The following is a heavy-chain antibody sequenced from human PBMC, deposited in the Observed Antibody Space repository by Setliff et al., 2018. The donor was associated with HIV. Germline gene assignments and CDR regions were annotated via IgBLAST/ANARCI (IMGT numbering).Heavy chain of an antibody. CDR1: GFTFSSYA. CDR2: ISGSGGST. D-gene: IGHD4-17*01. Sequence: GGSLRLSCASSGFTFSSYAMTWVRQAPGKGLEWVSGISGSGGSTYYADSVKGRFTISRDNSKNTLYLQMNSLSAEDTAVYYCARDPYSYGANLYYFDYWGQGTLVTVSS. V-gene: IGHV3-23*01. J-gene: IGHJ4*02. CDR3: ARDPYSYGANLYYFDY.